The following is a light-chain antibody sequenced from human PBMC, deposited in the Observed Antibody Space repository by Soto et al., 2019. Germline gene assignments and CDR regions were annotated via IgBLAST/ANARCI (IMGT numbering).Light chain of an antibody. V-gene: IGKV1-33*01. Sequence: DIQMTQSPPSPSASVGDRVTITSRSTHDIHNYLDWYQHTPGKAPKLLIYDATNLETRVPSRVSGSGARTDFYFTISSLQPEDVAIYYWHQYDRYPPTFGQGTRRES. CDR3: HQYDRYPPT. J-gene: IGKJ5*01. CDR2: DAT. CDR1: HDIHNY.